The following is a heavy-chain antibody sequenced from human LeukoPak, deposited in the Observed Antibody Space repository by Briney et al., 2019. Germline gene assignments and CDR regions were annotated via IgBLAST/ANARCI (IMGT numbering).Heavy chain of an antibody. CDR1: GFTFNLYW. CDR2: ISGDGATT. D-gene: IGHD3-10*01. Sequence: GGSLRLSCAASGFTFNLYWIHWVRQPPGKGLEWLSRISGDGATTNYADSVKGRFTISRDNAMNTLYMQMHSLRVDDTAVYYCARDSRYHSGWGSYQPYWFDPWGQGTLVTVSS. J-gene: IGHJ5*02. V-gene: IGHV3-74*01. CDR3: ARDSRYHSGWGSYQPYWFDP.